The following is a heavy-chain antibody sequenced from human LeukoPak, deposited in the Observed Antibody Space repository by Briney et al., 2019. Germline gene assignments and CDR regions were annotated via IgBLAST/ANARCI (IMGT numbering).Heavy chain of an antibody. CDR2: ISSDGSIK. J-gene: IGHJ6*02. Sequence: PGRSLRLSCAVSGFTLSDYGIHWVRRAPGKGLEWVTIISSDGSIKYADSVKGRFTVSRDSSKNTVYLQMNSLRAEDTAVYYCAKEGTVTTFVWVDVWGQGTTVTVSS. V-gene: IGHV3-33*03. CDR1: GFTLSDYG. CDR3: AKEGTVTTFVWVDV. D-gene: IGHD4-17*01.